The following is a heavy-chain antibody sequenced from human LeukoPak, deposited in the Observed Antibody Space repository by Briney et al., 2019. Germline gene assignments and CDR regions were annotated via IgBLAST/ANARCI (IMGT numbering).Heavy chain of an antibody. CDR1: GYSFTTYW. D-gene: IGHD5-18*01. V-gene: IGHV5-51*01. CDR2: IYPIDSDT. J-gene: IGHJ4*02. Sequence: GESLQTSFKASGYSFTTYWIGWVRQMPGKGLEWMGIIYPIDSDTRYSPSFKGQVSISADKSINTAYLQWSSLKDSDTAMYYCARIPKVDSSMARYFDYWRQGTLVTVSS. CDR3: ARIPKVDSSMARYFDY.